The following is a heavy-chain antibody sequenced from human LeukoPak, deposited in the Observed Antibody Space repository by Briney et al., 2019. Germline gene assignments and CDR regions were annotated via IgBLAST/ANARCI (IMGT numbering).Heavy chain of an antibody. CDR3: ARYTTRHYYDSSGYYHYFDY. V-gene: IGHV3-53*01. Sequence: GGSLRLSCATSGFTVSSNYMSWVRQAPGKGLEWVSVIYSGGSTYYADSVKGRFTISRDNSKNTLYLQMNSLRAEDTAVYYCARYTTRHYYDSSGYYHYFDYWAREPWSPSP. D-gene: IGHD3-22*01. CDR1: GFTVSSNY. J-gene: IGHJ4*02. CDR2: IYSGGST.